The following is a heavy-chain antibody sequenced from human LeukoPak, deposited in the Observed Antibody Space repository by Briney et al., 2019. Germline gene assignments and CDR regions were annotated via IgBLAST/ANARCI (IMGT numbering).Heavy chain of an antibody. V-gene: IGHV1-69*13. CDR3: ARAGSSTIFGVVIISGWDY. J-gene: IGHJ4*02. CDR2: IIPIFGTA. CDR1: GGTFSSYA. Sequence: ASVKVSCKASGGTFSSYAISWVRQAPGQGLEWMGGIIPIFGTANYAQKFQGRVTITADESTSTAYMELSSLRSEDTAVYYCARAGSSTIFGVVIISGWDYWGQGTLVTVSS. D-gene: IGHD3-3*01.